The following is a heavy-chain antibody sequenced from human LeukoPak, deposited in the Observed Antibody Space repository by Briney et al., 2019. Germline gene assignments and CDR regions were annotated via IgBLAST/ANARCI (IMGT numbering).Heavy chain of an antibody. CDR3: ARDRRLAAAGTGYPGY. J-gene: IGHJ4*02. Sequence: GGSLRLSCAASGFTVSSNFMSWVRQAPGKGLEWVSVIYSGGSTYYADSVKGRFTISRDNSKNTLYLQMNSLRAEDTAVYYCARDRRLAAAGTGYPGYWGQGTLVTVSS. D-gene: IGHD6-13*01. CDR1: GFTVSSNF. CDR2: IYSGGST. V-gene: IGHV3-53*01.